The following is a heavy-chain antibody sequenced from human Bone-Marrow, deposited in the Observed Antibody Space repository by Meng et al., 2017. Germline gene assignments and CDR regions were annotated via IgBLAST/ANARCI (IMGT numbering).Heavy chain of an antibody. J-gene: IGHJ4*02. Sequence: VQRWRLGDGRRKPGSPGNVSCKSSGGTLSGYTTSWLRQAPGQGLEWIGGIIPIFGTANYAQKFQGRVTITADESTSTAYMELSSLRSEDTAVYDCASMTTVTVDYYFDYWGQGTLVTVSS. CDR2: IIPIFGTA. CDR1: GGTLSGYT. V-gene: IGHV1-69*01. D-gene: IGHD4-17*01. CDR3: ASMTTVTVDYYFDY.